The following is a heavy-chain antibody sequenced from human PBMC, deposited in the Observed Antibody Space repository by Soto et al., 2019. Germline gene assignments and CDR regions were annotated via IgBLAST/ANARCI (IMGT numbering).Heavy chain of an antibody. CDR3: LPALVVWTY. V-gene: IGHV3-53*01. J-gene: IGHJ4*02. D-gene: IGHD3-9*01. CDR1: GFSVSTNH. Sequence: EVQLVESGGGLIQPGGSLRLSCAASGFSVSTNHMSWVRQAPGKGLEWVSIIYSDGPTYYADSVKGRFTISRDNSKNTVYLKMNSLSVEDTPVYYCLPALVVWTYWGQGTLVTVSS. CDR2: IYSDGPT.